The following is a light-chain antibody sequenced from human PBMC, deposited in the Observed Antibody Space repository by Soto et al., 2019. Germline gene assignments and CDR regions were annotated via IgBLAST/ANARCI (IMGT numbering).Light chain of an antibody. J-gene: IGLJ3*02. CDR3: SSPTSSRTAV. CDR2: EVS. CDR1: SRDVGGYNY. V-gene: IGLV2-14*01. Sequence: QSALTQPASVSGSPGQSITISCTGTSRDVGGYNYVSWYQQYPGKAPKLMIYEVSNRPSGVSNRFSGSKSGNTASLTISGLQAEDEADYYCSSPTSSRTAVFGGGTKLTVL.